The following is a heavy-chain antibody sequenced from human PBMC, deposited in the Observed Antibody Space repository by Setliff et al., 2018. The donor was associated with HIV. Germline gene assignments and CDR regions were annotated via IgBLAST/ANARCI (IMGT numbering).Heavy chain of an antibody. CDR1: GFTFSSYS. J-gene: IGHJ3*02. D-gene: IGHD6-19*01. CDR3: ARAHINASSGWYDDAFDI. CDR2: ISSSSSYI. V-gene: IGHV3-21*01. Sequence: GGSLRLSCAASGFTFSSYSMNWVRQAPGKGLEWVSSISSSSSYIYYADSVKGRFTISRDNAKNSLYLQMNSLRAEDTAVYYCARAHINASSGWYDDAFDIWGQGTMVTVSS.